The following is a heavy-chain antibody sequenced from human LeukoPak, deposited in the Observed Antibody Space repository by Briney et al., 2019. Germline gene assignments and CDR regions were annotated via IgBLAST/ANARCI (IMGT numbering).Heavy chain of an antibody. Sequence: PSQTLSLTCTVSGGSISSGSYYWSWIRQPAGKGLEWIGRIYTSGSTNYNPSLKSRVTISVDTSKNQFSLKLSSVTAADTAVYYCARGVEAAAGEFWGQGTLVTVSS. CDR3: ARGVEAAAGEF. CDR2: IYTSGST. CDR1: GGSISSGSYY. V-gene: IGHV4-61*02. J-gene: IGHJ4*02. D-gene: IGHD6-13*01.